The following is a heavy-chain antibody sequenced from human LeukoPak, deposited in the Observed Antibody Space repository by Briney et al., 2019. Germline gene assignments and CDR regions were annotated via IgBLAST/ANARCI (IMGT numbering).Heavy chain of an antibody. Sequence: PGGSLRLSCAASGFTFSSYAMSWVRQAPGKGLEWASAISGSGGSTYYADSVKGRFTISRDNSKNTLYLQMNSLRAEDTAVYYCAKGDCSSTSCYSEYYYYGMDVWGKGTTVTVSS. CDR3: AKGDCSSTSCYSEYYYYGMDV. V-gene: IGHV3-23*01. J-gene: IGHJ6*04. D-gene: IGHD2-2*02. CDR2: ISGSGGST. CDR1: GFTFSSYA.